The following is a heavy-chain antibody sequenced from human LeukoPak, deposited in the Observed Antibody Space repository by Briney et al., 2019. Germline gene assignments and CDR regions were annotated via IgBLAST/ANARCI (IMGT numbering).Heavy chain of an antibody. CDR3: ATDQGYYDSSGYYRWFDP. CDR2: FDPEDGET. D-gene: IGHD3-22*01. CDR1: GYTLTELS. V-gene: IGHV1-24*01. Sequence: ASVKVSCKVSGYTLTELSMHWVRQAPGKGLEWMGGFDPEDGETIYAQKFQGRVTMTEDTSTDTAYMELSSLRSEDTAVYYCATDQGYYDSSGYYRWFDPWGQGTLVTVSS. J-gene: IGHJ5*02.